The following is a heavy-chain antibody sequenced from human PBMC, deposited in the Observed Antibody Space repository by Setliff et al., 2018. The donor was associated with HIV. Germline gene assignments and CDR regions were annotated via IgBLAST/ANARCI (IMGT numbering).Heavy chain of an antibody. J-gene: IGHJ4*02. Sequence: SETLSLTCIVSGGSINSTSYNWGWVRQSPGKGLEWIGSINYSGTTHKNPPLKSRVTMSVDTAKNQFSLKVNSVTAADTAVYYCARDVGSSAWPFDHWGQGTLVTVSS. CDR1: GGSINSTSYN. CDR2: INYSGTT. V-gene: IGHV4-39*02. D-gene: IGHD6-25*01. CDR3: ARDVGSSAWPFDH.